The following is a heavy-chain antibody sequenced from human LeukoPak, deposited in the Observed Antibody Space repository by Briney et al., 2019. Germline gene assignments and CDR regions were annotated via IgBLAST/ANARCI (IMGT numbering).Heavy chain of an antibody. V-gene: IGHV5-51*01. CDR3: ARRASATEDLDY. CDR2: IYPGDSDT. Sequence: GEALQISCKGSGYSFTNYWIAGVRQMPGKGLEGMGIIYPGDSDTRYSPSFQGQVTISADKSISTAYLHWTSLKASDTAMYYCARRASATEDLDYWGQGTLVTVSS. J-gene: IGHJ4*02. CDR1: GYSFTNYW.